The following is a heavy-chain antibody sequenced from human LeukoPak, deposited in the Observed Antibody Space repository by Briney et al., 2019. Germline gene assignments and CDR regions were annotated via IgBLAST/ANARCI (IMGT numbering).Heavy chain of an antibody. CDR3: ARQEDDVLTGYYLNY. D-gene: IGHD3-9*01. CDR1: GYSISSGYY. V-gene: IGHV4-38-2*02. J-gene: IGHJ4*02. Sequence: PSETLSLTCTVSGYSISSGYYWGWIRQPPGKGLEWIGSIYHSGSTYYNPSLKSRVTISVDTSKNQFSLKLSSVTAADTAVYYCARQEDDVLTGYYLNYWGQGTLVTVSS. CDR2: IYHSGST.